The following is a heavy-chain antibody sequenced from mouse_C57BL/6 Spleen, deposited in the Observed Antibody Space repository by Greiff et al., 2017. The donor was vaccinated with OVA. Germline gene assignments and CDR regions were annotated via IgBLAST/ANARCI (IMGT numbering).Heavy chain of an antibody. J-gene: IGHJ3*01. V-gene: IGHV1-72*01. CDR1: GYTFTSYW. Sequence: QVHVKQPGAELVKPGASVKLSCKASGYTFTSYWMHWVKQRPGRGLEWIGRIDPNSGGTKYNEKFKSKATLTVDKPSSTAYMQLSSLTSEDSAVYYCARLYDGYYVFAYWGQGTLVTVSA. CDR3: ARLYDGYYVFAY. D-gene: IGHD2-3*01. CDR2: IDPNSGGT.